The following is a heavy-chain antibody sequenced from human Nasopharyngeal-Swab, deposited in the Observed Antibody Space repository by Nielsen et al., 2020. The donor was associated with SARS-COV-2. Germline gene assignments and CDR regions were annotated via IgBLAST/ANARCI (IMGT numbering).Heavy chain of an antibody. V-gene: IGHV3-73*01. CDR2: IGDKDHHYAT. Sequence: GGSLRLSCAASGFIFSASAIHWVRQASGKGLEWVGRIGDKDHHYATTYGASVQGRFTISRDDSKNTALLQMDSLKTEDTALYYCTTDFYFDYWGQGTLVTVSS. CDR3: TTDFYFDY. CDR1: GFIFSASA. J-gene: IGHJ4*02.